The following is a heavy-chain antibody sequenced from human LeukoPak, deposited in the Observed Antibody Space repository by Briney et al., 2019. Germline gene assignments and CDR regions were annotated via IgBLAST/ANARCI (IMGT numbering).Heavy chain of an antibody. D-gene: IGHD6-19*01. V-gene: IGHV3-11*01. CDR2: ISSSGSTI. CDR3: ARPSSGGRGDYYFDY. CDR1: GFTFSGYY. J-gene: IGHJ4*02. Sequence: GGSLRLSCAASGFTFSGYYMSWIRQAPGKGLEWVSYISSSGSTIYYADSVKGRFTISRDNAKNSLYLQMNSLRAEDTTVYYCARPSSGGRGDYYFDYWGQGTLVTVSS.